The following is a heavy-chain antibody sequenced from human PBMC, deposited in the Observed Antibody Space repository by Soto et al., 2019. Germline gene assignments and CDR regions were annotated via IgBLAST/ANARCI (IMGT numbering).Heavy chain of an antibody. V-gene: IGHV1-18*01. J-gene: IGHJ3*02. Sequence: ASVKVSCKAYGYTFTSYCISWVRQAPGQGLEWMGWISAYNGNTNYAQKLQGRVTMTTDTSTSTAYMELRSLRSDDTAVYYCARGWLQLRAFDIWGQGTMVTVSS. CDR3: ARGWLQLRAFDI. D-gene: IGHD5-12*01. CDR2: ISAYNGNT. CDR1: GYTFTSYC.